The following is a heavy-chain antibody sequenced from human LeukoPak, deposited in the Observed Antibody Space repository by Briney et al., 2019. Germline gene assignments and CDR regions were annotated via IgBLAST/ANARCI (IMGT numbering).Heavy chain of an antibody. CDR1: GYSISSGYY. CDR2: IYHSGST. J-gene: IGHJ4*02. V-gene: IGHV4-38-2*01. CDR3: ATVGASHYGDWYFAY. Sequence: SETLSLTCAVSGYSISSGYYWGRIRQPPGKGLEWIGSIYHSGSTYYNPSLKSRATISLDTSKKQFSLKLTSVTAADTAVYYCATVGASHYGDWYFAYWGQGTLVTVSS. D-gene: IGHD4-17*01.